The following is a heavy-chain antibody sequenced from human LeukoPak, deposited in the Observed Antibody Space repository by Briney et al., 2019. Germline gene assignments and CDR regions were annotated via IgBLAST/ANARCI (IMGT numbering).Heavy chain of an antibody. J-gene: IGHJ4*02. CDR3: AKDIATMVRGVMDN. Sequence: GGSLRLSCAASGFTFDDYAMHWVRQAPGKGLEWVSGISWNSGSIGYADSVKGRFTISRDNAKNSLYLQMNSLRAEDTALYYCAKDIATMVRGVMDNWGQGTLVTVSS. V-gene: IGHV3-9*01. CDR2: ISWNSGSI. D-gene: IGHD3-10*01. CDR1: GFTFDDYA.